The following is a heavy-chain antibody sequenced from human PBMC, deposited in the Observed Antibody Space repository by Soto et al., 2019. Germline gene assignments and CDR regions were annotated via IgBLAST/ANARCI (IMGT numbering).Heavy chain of an antibody. CDR1: GFTFSSYG. CDR3: ARSGEVIFGGGTLDYFDY. V-gene: IGHV3-33*01. D-gene: IGHD2-15*01. CDR2: IWYDGSNK. J-gene: IGHJ4*02. Sequence: QVQLVESGGGVVQPGRSLRLSCAASGFTFSSYGMHWVRQAPGKGLEWVAVIWYDGSNKYYADSVKGRFTISRENSKNTLYLQMNSLSAEDTAVYYCARSGEVIFGGGTLDYFDYWGQGTLVTVSS.